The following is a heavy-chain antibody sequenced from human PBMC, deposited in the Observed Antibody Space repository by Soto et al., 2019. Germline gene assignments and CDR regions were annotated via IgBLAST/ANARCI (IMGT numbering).Heavy chain of an antibody. CDR1: GGSISSSGYY. J-gene: IGHJ4*02. Sequence: PSETLSLTCTVSGGSISSSGYYWGWIRQPPGKGLEWIGSIYYSGSSYYNPSLKSRVTISVDTSKNQFSLKLTSVTAADTAVYYCASRGGLVYFDYWGQGTLVTVSS. V-gene: IGHV4-39*01. CDR2: IYYSGSS. CDR3: ASRGGLVYFDY. D-gene: IGHD6-19*01.